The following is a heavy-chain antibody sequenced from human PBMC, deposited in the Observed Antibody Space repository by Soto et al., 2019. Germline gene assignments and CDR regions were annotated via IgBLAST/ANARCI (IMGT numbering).Heavy chain of an antibody. Sequence: PSETLSLTCTVSGGSISSYYWSWIRQPPGKGLEWIGYIYYSGSTNYNPSLKSRVTISVDTSKNQFSLKLSSVTAADTAVYYCARTSGIHYYGMDVWGQGTTVTVSS. V-gene: IGHV4-59*01. D-gene: IGHD6-25*01. CDR2: IYYSGST. J-gene: IGHJ6*02. CDR1: GGSISSYY. CDR3: ARTSGIHYYGMDV.